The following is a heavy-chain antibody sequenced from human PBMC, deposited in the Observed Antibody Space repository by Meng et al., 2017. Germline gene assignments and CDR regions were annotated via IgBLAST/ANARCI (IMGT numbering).Heavy chain of an antibody. CDR3: TRDSAEMWDFDY. V-gene: IGHV3-49*04. D-gene: IGHD5-24*01. J-gene: IGHJ4*02. CDR2: IRSKAYGGTT. CDR1: GFTFSSYE. Sequence: GESLKISCAASGFTFSSYEMNWVRQAPGKGLEWVGFIRSKAYGGTTEYAASVKGRFTISRDDSKSIAYLQMNSLKTEDTAVYYCTRDSAEMWDFDYWGQGTLVTVSS.